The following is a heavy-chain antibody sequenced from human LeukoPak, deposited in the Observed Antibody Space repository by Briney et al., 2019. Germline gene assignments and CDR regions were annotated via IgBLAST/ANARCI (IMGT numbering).Heavy chain of an antibody. V-gene: IGHV3-23*01. CDR1: GFTFSSYA. J-gene: IGHJ3*02. CDR3: AKGGDHNYVWGSYKSYAFDI. CDR2: ISGSGGST. D-gene: IGHD3-16*01. Sequence: GGSLRLSCAASGFTFSSYAMSWVRQAPGKGLEWVSAISGSGGSTYYADSVKGRFTISRDNSKNTLYLQMNSLRAEDTAVYYCAKGGDHNYVWGSYKSYAFDIWGQGTMVTVSS.